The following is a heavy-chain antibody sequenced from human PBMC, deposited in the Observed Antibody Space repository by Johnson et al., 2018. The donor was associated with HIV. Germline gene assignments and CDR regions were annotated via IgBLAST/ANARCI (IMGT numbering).Heavy chain of an antibody. D-gene: IGHD4-23*01. J-gene: IGHJ3*02. Sequence: VQLVESGGGLVQPGRSLRLSCAASGFTFDDYAMHWVRQAPGKGLEWVSGISWNSGSIGYADSVKGRFTISRDNAKNSLYLQMSSLRPEDTALYYCAKDRGYGGNLDAFDIWGQGTMVTVSS. CDR3: AKDRGYGGNLDAFDI. V-gene: IGHV3-9*01. CDR1: GFTFDDYA. CDR2: ISWNSGSI.